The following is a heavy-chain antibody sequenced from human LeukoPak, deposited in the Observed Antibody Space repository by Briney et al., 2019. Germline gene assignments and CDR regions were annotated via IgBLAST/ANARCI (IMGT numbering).Heavy chain of an antibody. Sequence: GRSLRLSCAASGFTFSSYAMHWVRQAPGKGLEWVAVISYDGSNKYYADSVKGRFTISRDNSKNTLYLQMNSLRAEDTAVYYCARDPSRGSTSSYFDYWGQGTLVTVSS. J-gene: IGHJ4*02. CDR3: ARDPSRGSTSSYFDY. CDR1: GFTFSSYA. CDR2: ISYDGSNK. D-gene: IGHD2-2*01. V-gene: IGHV3-30-3*01.